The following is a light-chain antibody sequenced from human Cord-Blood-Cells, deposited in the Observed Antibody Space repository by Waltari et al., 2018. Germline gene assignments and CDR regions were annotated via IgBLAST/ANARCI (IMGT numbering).Light chain of an antibody. V-gene: IGLV2-14*01. CDR1: SSDVGGYNY. Sequence: QSALTQPASVSGSPGQSITISCTGTSSDVGGYNYVSWYQQHPGKAPKLMIYDVSNRPSGVSNRVSGSKSGNTASLTISGLQAEDEADYYCSSYTSSSTVVCGGGTKLTVL. J-gene: IGLJ2*01. CDR2: DVS. CDR3: SSYTSSSTVV.